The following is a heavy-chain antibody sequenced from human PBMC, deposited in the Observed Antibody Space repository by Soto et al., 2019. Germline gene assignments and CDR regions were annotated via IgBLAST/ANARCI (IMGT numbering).Heavy chain of an antibody. Sequence: SLRLSCAASGFTFSSYGMHWVRQAPGKGLEWVAVISYDGSNKYYADSVKGRFTISRDNSKNTLYLQMNSLRAEDTAVYYCAKGSTMIVVVMPDAFDIWGQGTMVTVSS. CDR1: GFTFSSYG. D-gene: IGHD3-22*01. CDR3: AKGSTMIVVVMPDAFDI. V-gene: IGHV3-30*18. J-gene: IGHJ3*02. CDR2: ISYDGSNK.